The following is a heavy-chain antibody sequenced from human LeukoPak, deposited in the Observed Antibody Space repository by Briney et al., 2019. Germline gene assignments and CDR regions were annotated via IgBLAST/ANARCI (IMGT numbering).Heavy chain of an antibody. CDR2: IYHNGST. CDR3: ARVGYGLDF. D-gene: IGHD5-18*01. J-gene: IGHJ4*02. V-gene: IGHV4-4*02. CDR1: GDSIRSINW. Sequence: TSETLSLTCAVSGDSIRSINWWSWVRQPPGKGLEWIGEIYHNGSTKYNPSLKSRVTISVDKSKNQFSLNMTSVTVADTAVYYCARVGYGLDFWGQGTLVTVSS.